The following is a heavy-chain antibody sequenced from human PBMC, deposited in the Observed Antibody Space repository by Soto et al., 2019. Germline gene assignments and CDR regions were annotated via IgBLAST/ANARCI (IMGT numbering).Heavy chain of an antibody. J-gene: IGHJ5*01. CDR2: ISSSSSYI. CDR3: ARFCRDTLAPLGYVHDS. Sequence: GGALRLSCAASGFTFSSYSMNWVRQAPGKGLEWVSSISSSSSYIYYADSVKGRFTISRDNAKNSLYLQMNSLRAEDTAVYYCARFCRDTLAPLGYVHDSWRQGALV. D-gene: IGHD2-2*03. V-gene: IGHV3-21*01. CDR1: GFTFSSYS.